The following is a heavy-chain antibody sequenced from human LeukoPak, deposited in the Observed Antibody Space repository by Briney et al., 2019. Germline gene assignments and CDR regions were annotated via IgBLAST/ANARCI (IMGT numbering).Heavy chain of an antibody. D-gene: IGHD3-22*01. CDR2: ISCSGSTI. J-gene: IGHJ4*02. Sequence: GGSLRLSRAASGFTFSDYYMSWIRPAPGKGLEWVSYISCSGSTIYYAAAVKGRVTISRDNAKNSLYLQQNSLRGEDTAVYYCARERGEEDYYDGSGYYYGVEFDYWGQGTLVTVSS. CDR1: GFTFSDYY. V-gene: IGHV3-11*04. CDR3: ARERGEEDYYDGSGYYYGVEFDY.